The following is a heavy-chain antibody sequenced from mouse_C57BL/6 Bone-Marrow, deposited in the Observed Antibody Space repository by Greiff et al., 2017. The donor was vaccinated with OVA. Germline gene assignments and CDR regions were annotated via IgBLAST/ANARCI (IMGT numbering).Heavy chain of an antibody. V-gene: IGHV1-64*01. Sequence: QVQLQQPGAELVKPGASVKLSCKASGYTFTSYWMHWVKQRPGQGLEWIGMIHPNSGSTNYNEKFKSKATLTVDKSSSTAYMQHSSLTSEDSAVYYAAKGTVVGRDYTMDYWGQGTSVTVSS. CDR3: AKGTVVGRDYTMDY. CDR1: GYTFTSYW. D-gene: IGHD1-1*01. CDR2: IHPNSGST. J-gene: IGHJ4*01.